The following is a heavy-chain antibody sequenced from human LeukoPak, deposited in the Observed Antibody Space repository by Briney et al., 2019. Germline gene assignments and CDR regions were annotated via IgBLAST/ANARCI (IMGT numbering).Heavy chain of an antibody. J-gene: IGHJ5*02. CDR3: AKDMGGSGRNWASNWFDP. CDR1: GFTFGDYP. CDR2: ISPDGGRS. Sequence: GGSLRLSCAASGFTFGDYPMHWIHQTPGQGLEWVSLISPDGGRSFQADSVRGRFTISRDNSKNSLYLQMNSLRSEDTALYYCAKDMGGSGRNWASNWFDPWGQGTLVTVSS. D-gene: IGHD1-26*01. V-gene: IGHV3-43*02.